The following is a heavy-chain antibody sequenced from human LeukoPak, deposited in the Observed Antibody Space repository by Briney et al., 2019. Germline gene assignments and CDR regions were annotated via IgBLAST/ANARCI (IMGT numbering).Heavy chain of an antibody. CDR3: ARPHGGGYGILFDY. D-gene: IGHD5-12*01. Sequence: ASVKVSCKASGYTFIGYNIHWVRQAPGQGLEWMGWINPNSGDTNYAQKFQGRVTMTRDTSISTAYMELSSLRSDDTAVYYCARPHGGGYGILFDYWGQGTLVTVSS. CDR1: GYTFIGYN. CDR2: INPNSGDT. V-gene: IGHV1-2*02. J-gene: IGHJ4*02.